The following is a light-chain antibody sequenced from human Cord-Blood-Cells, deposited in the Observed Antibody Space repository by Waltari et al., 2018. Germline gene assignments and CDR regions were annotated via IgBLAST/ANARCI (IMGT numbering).Light chain of an antibody. Sequence: QSALTQPRSVSGSPGQSVTISCTGTSSDVGGYNYVSWYQQHPGKAPKLMIYDVSKRPSGVPYRFSVSKSGNTASLTISGLQAEDEADYYCCSYAGSYTFVVFGGGTKLTVL. CDR1: SSDVGGYNY. CDR3: CSYAGSYTFVV. CDR2: DVS. J-gene: IGLJ2*01. V-gene: IGLV2-11*01.